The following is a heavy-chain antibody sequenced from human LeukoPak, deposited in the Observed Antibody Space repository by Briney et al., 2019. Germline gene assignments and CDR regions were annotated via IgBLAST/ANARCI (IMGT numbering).Heavy chain of an antibody. Sequence: SETLSLTCAVYGGSLSGYYWSWIRQPPGKGLEWIGEINHSGSTNYNPSLKSRVTISVDTSKNHFSLKLSSVTAADTAVYYCARGVRWGIVVVYSQFDPWGQGTLVTVSS. CDR3: ARGVRWGIVVVYSQFDP. J-gene: IGHJ5*02. CDR1: GGSLSGYY. V-gene: IGHV4-34*01. CDR2: INHSGST. D-gene: IGHD2-2*01.